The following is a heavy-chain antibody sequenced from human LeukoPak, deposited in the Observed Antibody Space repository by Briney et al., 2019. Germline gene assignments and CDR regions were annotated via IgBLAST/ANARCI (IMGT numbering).Heavy chain of an antibody. J-gene: IGHJ4*02. CDR2: INPSGTGT. CDR3: ARGLGDY. Sequence: GASVKVSCKASGYTITNNYMHWVRQAPGQGLEWMGVINPSGTGTSYAQKFQGRITMSRDTSTSTVYMELSRLRSDDTTVYYCARGLGDYWGQGTLVTVSS. D-gene: IGHD3-16*01. CDR1: GYTITNNY. V-gene: IGHV1-46*01.